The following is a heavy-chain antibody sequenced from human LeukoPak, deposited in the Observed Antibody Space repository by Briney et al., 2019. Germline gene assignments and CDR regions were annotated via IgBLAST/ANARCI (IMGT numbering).Heavy chain of an antibody. D-gene: IGHD6-25*01. CDR2: IYSGGST. V-gene: IGHV3-53*01. Sequence: GGSLRLACAASGFTFSSYAMHWVRQAPGKGLEWVSVIYSGGSTYYADSVKGRFTISRDNSKNTLYLQMNSLRAEDTAVYYCARYSVSYSSGWEFDYWGQGTLVTVSS. CDR1: GFTFSSYA. CDR3: ARYSVSYSSGWEFDY. J-gene: IGHJ4*02.